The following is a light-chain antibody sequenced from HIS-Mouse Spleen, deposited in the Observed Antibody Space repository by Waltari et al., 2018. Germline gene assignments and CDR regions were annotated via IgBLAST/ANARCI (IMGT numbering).Light chain of an antibody. CDR3: CSYAGSYPVV. CDR2: DVS. Sequence: QSALTQPRSVSGSPGQSVTISCTGTSSDVGGYNYVSWYQQHPGKAPKLMIYDVSKRPSGAPYRFSGSKSGTTASLTISGLQAEDEADYYCCSYAGSYPVVFGGGTKLTVL. V-gene: IGLV2-11*01. J-gene: IGLJ2*01. CDR1: SSDVGGYNY.